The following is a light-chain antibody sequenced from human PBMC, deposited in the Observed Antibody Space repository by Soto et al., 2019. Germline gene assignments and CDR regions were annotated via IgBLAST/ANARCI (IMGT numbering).Light chain of an antibody. CDR3: FSYTSSGTYV. J-gene: IGLJ1*01. Sequence: QSALTQPASVSGSPGQSITISCTGTSSDVCNYKYVSWYQQHPGKAPKLMIYEVSNRPAGVSNRFYGSTSGNTASLTISGLQAEDETDYYCFSYTSSGTYVFGTGTTLTVL. CDR1: SSDVCNYKY. CDR2: EVS. V-gene: IGLV2-14*01.